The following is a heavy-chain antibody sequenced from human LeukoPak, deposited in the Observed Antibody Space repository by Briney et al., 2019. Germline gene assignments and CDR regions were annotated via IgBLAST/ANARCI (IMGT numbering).Heavy chain of an antibody. J-gene: IGHJ5*02. Sequence: PGGSLRLSCAASGFTFSSYAMSWVRQAPGKGLEWVSAISGSGGSTYYADSVKGRFTISRDNSKNTLYLQMNSLRAEDTAVYYCAKDPLPTSDYDYVWGSYRLNPWGQGTLVTVSS. CDR3: AKDPLPTSDYDYVWGSYRLNP. CDR2: ISGSGGST. CDR1: GFTFSSYA. D-gene: IGHD3-16*02. V-gene: IGHV3-23*01.